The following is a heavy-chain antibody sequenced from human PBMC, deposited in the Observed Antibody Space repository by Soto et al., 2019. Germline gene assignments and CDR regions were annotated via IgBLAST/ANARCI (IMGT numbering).Heavy chain of an antibody. CDR3: ARDIPQGLGGATSVNYYYYGMDV. Sequence: QVQLVQSGAEVKKTGASVKVSCKASGYTFTSYGISWVRQAPGQGLEWMGWISAYNGNTNYAQKLQGRVTMTTDTSTSTAYMELRSLRSDDTAVYYCARDIPQGLGGATSVNYYYYGMDVWGQGTTVTVSS. V-gene: IGHV1-18*01. CDR2: ISAYNGNT. J-gene: IGHJ6*02. D-gene: IGHD1-26*01. CDR1: GYTFTSYG.